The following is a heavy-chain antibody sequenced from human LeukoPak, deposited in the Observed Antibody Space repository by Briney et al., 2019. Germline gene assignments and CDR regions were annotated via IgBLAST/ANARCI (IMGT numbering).Heavy chain of an antibody. D-gene: IGHD6-19*01. V-gene: IGHV5-51*01. Sequence: GESLKISCRGSEYSFKNSWIGWVRQMPGKGLEWMGIIYPGDSDTRYSPSFQGQVTISADESTNIAYLQWSSLKASDTAIYYCARQRGAVAGFDYWGQGTLVTVSS. CDR1: EYSFKNSW. CDR2: IYPGDSDT. J-gene: IGHJ4*02. CDR3: ARQRGAVAGFDY.